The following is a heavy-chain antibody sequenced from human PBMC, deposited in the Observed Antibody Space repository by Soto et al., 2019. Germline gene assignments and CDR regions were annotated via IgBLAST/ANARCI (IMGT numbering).Heavy chain of an antibody. D-gene: IGHD6-19*01. CDR1: GDSLSGNF. Sequence: QVQLQESGPGLVKPSETLSLTCTVSGDSLSGNFWSWIRQPPGKGLEWIGSIHNSGGTNYNPSLKSRVTISVDTSKNQFSLKLNSVTAADTAVYYCARDIIAYSSAWFPGFDPWGQGTLVTVSS. CDR2: IHNSGGT. V-gene: IGHV4-59*01. J-gene: IGHJ5*02. CDR3: ARDIIAYSSAWFPGFDP.